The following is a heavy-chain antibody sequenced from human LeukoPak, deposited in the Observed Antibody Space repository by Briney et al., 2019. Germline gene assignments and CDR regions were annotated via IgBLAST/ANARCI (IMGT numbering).Heavy chain of an antibody. CDR1: GGSISSSSYS. D-gene: IGHD4-11*01. CDR2: IYYSGST. CDR3: ASRETVTTNGMDV. Sequence: SETLSLTCTVSGGSISSSSYSWGWIRQPPGKGLEWIGSIYYSGSTFYNPSLKSRVTISVDTSKNQFSLKLSSVTAADTAVYYCASRETVTTNGMDVWGQGTTVTVSS. J-gene: IGHJ6*02. V-gene: IGHV4-39*01.